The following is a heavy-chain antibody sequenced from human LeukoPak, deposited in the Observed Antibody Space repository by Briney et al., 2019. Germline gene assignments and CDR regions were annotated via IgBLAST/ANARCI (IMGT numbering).Heavy chain of an antibody. CDR2: IYPGDSDT. CDR3: ARPSRGWTSRLDY. CDR1: GYSFTNYN. D-gene: IGHD6-19*01. V-gene: IGHV5-51*01. Sequence: GEPLKISGKGSGYSFTNYNIGWVRQMPGKGLEWMGIIYPGDSDTRYSPSFQGQVTISADKSISTAYLQWSNLKASDTAMYYCARPSRGWTSRLDYWGQGTLVTVSS. J-gene: IGHJ4*02.